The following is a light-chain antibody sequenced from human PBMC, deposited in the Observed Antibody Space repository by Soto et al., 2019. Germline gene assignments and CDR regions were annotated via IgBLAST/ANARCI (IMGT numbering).Light chain of an antibody. CDR2: GAS. CDR3: QQYGNSPST. J-gene: IGKJ1*01. Sequence: DIVMRHSPATLSVAPGERVTLSCRASQSVRSNLAWYQRKPGQAPRLLIYGASTRATGLPARFSGSGSGTDFTLTISRLEPEDFAVYYCQQYGNSPSTFGQGTMVDIK. V-gene: IGKV3-15*01. CDR1: QSVRSN.